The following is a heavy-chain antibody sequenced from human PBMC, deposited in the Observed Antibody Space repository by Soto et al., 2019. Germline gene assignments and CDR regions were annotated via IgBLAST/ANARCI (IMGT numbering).Heavy chain of an antibody. J-gene: IGHJ6*02. CDR1: GFTFSSYA. D-gene: IGHD4-17*01. V-gene: IGHV3-23*01. Sequence: GGSLRLSCAASGFTFSSYAMSWVRQAPGKGLEWVSAISGSGGSTYYADSVKGRFTISRDNSKNTLYLQMNSLRAEDTAVYYCAKGLVTTVVTYYYGMDVWGQGTTVTVSS. CDR3: AKGLVTTVVTYYYGMDV. CDR2: ISGSGGST.